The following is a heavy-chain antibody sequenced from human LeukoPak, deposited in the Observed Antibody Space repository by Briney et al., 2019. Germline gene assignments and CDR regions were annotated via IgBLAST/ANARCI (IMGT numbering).Heavy chain of an antibody. CDR1: GGSFSGYF. J-gene: IGHJ5*02. Sequence: SETLSLTCAVYGGSFSGYFLSWIRQPPGEGLEWLGEIDHSGSTTYNPSLKSRVTMSVDTSKNQFSLKLSSVTAADTAVYYCARVRIAAADNWFDPWGQGTLVTVSS. V-gene: IGHV4-34*01. CDR3: ARVRIAAADNWFDP. CDR2: IDHSGST. D-gene: IGHD6-13*01.